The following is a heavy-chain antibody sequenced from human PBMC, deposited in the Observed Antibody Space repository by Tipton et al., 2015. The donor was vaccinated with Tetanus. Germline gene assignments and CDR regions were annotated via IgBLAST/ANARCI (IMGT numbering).Heavy chain of an antibody. CDR1: GGSVSSGSYY. CDR3: ARGIMVRGVSRFDP. Sequence: TLSLTCTVYGGSVSSGSYYWSWIRQPPGKGLEWIGYIYYSGSTNYNPSLKSRVTISVDTSKNQFSLKLSSVTAADTAVYYCARGIMVRGVSRFDPWGQGTLVTVSS. CDR2: IYYSGST. D-gene: IGHD3-10*01. J-gene: IGHJ5*02. V-gene: IGHV4-61*01.